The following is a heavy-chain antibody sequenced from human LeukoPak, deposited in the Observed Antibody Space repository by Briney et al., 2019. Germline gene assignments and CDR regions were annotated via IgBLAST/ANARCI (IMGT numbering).Heavy chain of an antibody. CDR2: ISSSSSYI. Sequence: GGSLRLSCAASGFTFSSYSMNWVRQAPGKGLEWVSSISSSSSYIYYAGSVKGRFTISRDNAKNSLYLQMNSLTAEDTAVYYCARENYYDSSGPPGTDYWGQGTLVTVSS. CDR1: GFTFSSYS. D-gene: IGHD3-22*01. J-gene: IGHJ4*02. CDR3: ARENYYDSSGPPGTDY. V-gene: IGHV3-21*01.